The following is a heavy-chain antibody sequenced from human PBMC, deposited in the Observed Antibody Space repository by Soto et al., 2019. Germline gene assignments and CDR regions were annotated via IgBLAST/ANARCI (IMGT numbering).Heavy chain of an antibody. CDR1: GFTFSSYA. J-gene: IGHJ2*01. D-gene: IGHD4-4*01. Sequence: EVQLLESGGGLVQPGGSLRLSCAASGFTFSSYAMNWVRQAPGKGLQWVSVISGSGDSTYYADSVKGRFTISRDNSKNTLYLQMNSLRAEDTAVYDCARRNSGWYFDLGGRGTLVTVSS. V-gene: IGHV3-23*01. CDR2: ISGSGDST. CDR3: ARRNSGWYFDL.